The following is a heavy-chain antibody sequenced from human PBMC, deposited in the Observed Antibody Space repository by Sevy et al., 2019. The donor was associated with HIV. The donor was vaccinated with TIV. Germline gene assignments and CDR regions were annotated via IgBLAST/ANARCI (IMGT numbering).Heavy chain of an antibody. D-gene: IGHD3-10*01. V-gene: IGHV3-30*18. CDR1: GTNFGAFA. CDR2: LSLQGTNK. CDR3: AKEVVGGTYYIENYYYGMDV. Sequence: GGSLRLSCAVSGTNFGAFAMHWVRQAPGKGLEWVAGLSLQGTNKYYADSLKGRFNISRDNSKDILYLHMKSLRPEDTVIYYCAKEVVGGTYYIENYYYGMDVWGLGTTLTVSS. J-gene: IGHJ6*02.